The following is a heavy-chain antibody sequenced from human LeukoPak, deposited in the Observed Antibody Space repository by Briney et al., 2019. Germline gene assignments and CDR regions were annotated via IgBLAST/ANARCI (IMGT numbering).Heavy chain of an antibody. D-gene: IGHD3-10*01. J-gene: IGHJ6*02. CDR2: ITWNGGRK. CDR3: AKDVLTAGFGERFYGMDV. Sequence: QAGRSLRLSCAASGFKFDDYGMHWVRQAPGKGLEWVSSITWNGGRKVYADSVKGRFTISRDNAKNSLYLEMNSLRPEDTALYYCAKDVLTAGFGERFYGMDVWGQGTTVVVS. V-gene: IGHV3-9*01. CDR1: GFKFDDYG.